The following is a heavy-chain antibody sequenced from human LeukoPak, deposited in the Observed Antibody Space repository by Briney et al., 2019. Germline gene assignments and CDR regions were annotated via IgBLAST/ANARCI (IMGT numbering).Heavy chain of an antibody. CDR3: ARDTPVNYDILTGYYSEGPNQGDP. D-gene: IGHD3-9*01. CDR2: ISAYNGNT. V-gene: IGHV1-18*01. CDR1: GYTFTSYG. Sequence: GASVKVSCKASGYTFTSYGISWVRPAPGQGLEWMGCISAYNGNTHQAQKLQGRVTMTTDTSTSTAYMELRSLRSDDTAVYYCARDTPVNYDILTGYYSEGPNQGDPWGQGTLVTVSS. J-gene: IGHJ5*02.